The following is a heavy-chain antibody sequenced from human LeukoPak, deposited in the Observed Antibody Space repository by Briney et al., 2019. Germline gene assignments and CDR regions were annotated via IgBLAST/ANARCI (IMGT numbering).Heavy chain of an antibody. J-gene: IGHJ4*02. CDR3: ATAGTSGSYSRVDY. D-gene: IGHD3-10*01. Sequence: GGSLRLSCVASGFTFSSYWMHWVRQDPRKGLVWVSRISGDGRNINYADSVRGRFTISRDNAKNTLYLQMNTLRVEDTAVYYCATAGTSGSYSRVDYWGQGTLVTVSS. V-gene: IGHV3-74*01. CDR2: ISGDGRNI. CDR1: GFTFSSYW.